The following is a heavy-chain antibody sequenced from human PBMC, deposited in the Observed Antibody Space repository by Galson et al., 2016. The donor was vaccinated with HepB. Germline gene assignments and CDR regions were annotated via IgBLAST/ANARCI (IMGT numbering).Heavy chain of an antibody. J-gene: IGHJ4*02. D-gene: IGHD3-10*01. CDR1: GFTFSDYD. Sequence: SLRLSCAASGFTFSDYDMNWVRQAPGKGLEWTSYIRSGRSYTNYADSVKGRFTISRDNAKNSLYLHMNSLRAEDTAVYYCAATTYDSGTYYKNSFDYWGQGTLVTVSS. V-gene: IGHV3-11*06. CDR3: AATTYDSGTYYKNSFDY. CDR2: IRSGRSYT.